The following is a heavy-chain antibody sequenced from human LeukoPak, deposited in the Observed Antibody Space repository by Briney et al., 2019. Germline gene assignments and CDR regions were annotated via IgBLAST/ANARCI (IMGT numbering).Heavy chain of an antibody. D-gene: IGHD2-2*02. J-gene: IGHJ6*03. CDR3: TRRSSSSYSGVPAAIGTDYYYYMDV. CDR1: GFTFSGSA. Sequence: PGGSLRLSCAASGFTFSGSAMHWVRQASGKGLEWVGRIRSKANSYATAYAASVKGRFTISRDDSKNTAYLQMNSLKTEDTAVYFCTRRSSSSYSGVPAAIGTDYYYYMDVWGKGTTVTVSS. V-gene: IGHV3-73*01. CDR2: IRSKANSYAT.